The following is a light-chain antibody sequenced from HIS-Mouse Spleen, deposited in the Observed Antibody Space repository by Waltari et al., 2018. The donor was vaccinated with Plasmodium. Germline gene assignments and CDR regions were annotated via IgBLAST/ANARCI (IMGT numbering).Light chain of an antibody. V-gene: IGLV3-27*01. CDR1: VLAKND. Sequence: SYELTQTSSVSVSPGQTARITCSGDVLAKNDTRWFQQQPGQAPVLVIYKDSERPSGIPGRFSGSSSGTTVTLTISGAQVEDEADYYCYSAADNNRVFGGGTKLTVL. J-gene: IGLJ3*02. CDR2: KDS. CDR3: YSAADNNRV.